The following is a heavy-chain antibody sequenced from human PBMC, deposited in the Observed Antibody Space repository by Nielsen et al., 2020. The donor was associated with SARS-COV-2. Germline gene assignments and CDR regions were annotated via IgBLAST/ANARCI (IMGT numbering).Heavy chain of an antibody. CDR3: AKDVVLWFGEEGYGMDV. V-gene: IGHV3-53*01. CDR2: IYSGGST. D-gene: IGHD3-10*01. CDR1: GFTVSSNY. J-gene: IGHJ6*02. Sequence: GESLKISCAASGFTVSSNYMSWVRQAPGKGLEWVSVIYSGGSTYYADSVKGRFTISRDNSKNTLYLQMNSLRAEDTAVYYCAKDVVLWFGEEGYGMDVWGQGTTVTVSS.